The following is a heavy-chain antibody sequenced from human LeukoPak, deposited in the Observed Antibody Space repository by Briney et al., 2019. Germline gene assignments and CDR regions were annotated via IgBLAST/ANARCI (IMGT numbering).Heavy chain of an antibody. V-gene: IGHV1-58*02. D-gene: IGHD5-18*01. CDR3: AAARYSYGYEYDH. Sequence: GTSVKVSCKASGFTFTSSAMQWVRQARGQRLEWIGWIVVGSGNTNYAQKFQERVTITSDMSTSTAYMELSSLRSEDTAVYYCAAARYSYGYEYDHWGQGTLVTVSS. J-gene: IGHJ4*02. CDR2: IVVGSGNT. CDR1: GFTFTSSA.